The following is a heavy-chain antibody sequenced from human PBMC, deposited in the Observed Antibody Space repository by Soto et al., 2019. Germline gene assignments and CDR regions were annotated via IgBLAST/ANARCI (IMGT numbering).Heavy chain of an antibody. D-gene: IGHD3-22*01. CDR1: GFTFTNAW. Sequence: EVQLVESGGGLVKPGGSLRLSCAASGFTFTNAWMSWVRQAPGKGLEWVGRIKSKTDGGTTDYAAPVKGRFTISRDDSKNTLYLRMNSLKTEDTAVYYCGCAYYYDSSGYYSQYFQHWGQGTLVTVSA. J-gene: IGHJ1*01. CDR3: GCAYYYDSSGYYSQYFQH. V-gene: IGHV3-15*07. CDR2: IKSKTDGGTT.